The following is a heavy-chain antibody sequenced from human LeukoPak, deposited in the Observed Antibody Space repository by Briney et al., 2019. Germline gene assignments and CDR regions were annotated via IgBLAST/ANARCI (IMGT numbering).Heavy chain of an antibody. CDR3: ASRYSSSWYGGPLDY. CDR1: GGSFSGYY. Sequence: SETLSLTCAVYGGSFSGYYWSWIRQPPGKGPEWIGEINHSGSTNYNPSLKSRVTISVDTSKNQFSLKLSSVTAADTAVYYCASRYSSSWYGGPLDYWGQGTLVTVSS. V-gene: IGHV4-34*01. D-gene: IGHD6-13*01. J-gene: IGHJ4*02. CDR2: INHSGST.